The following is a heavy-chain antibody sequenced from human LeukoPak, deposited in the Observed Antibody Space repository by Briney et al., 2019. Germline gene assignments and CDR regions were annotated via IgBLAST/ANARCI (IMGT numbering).Heavy chain of an antibody. CDR2: INPSGGST. J-gene: IGHJ5*02. CDR1: GYTFTSYY. CDR3: ARDYTAQWRYCSSTSCYAGNWFDP. V-gene: IGHV1-46*01. D-gene: IGHD2-2*01. Sequence: ASVKVSCKASGYTFTSYYMHWVRQAPGQGLEWMGIINPSGGSTSYAQKFQGRVTMTRDTSTSTVYMELSRLRCEDTAVYYCARDYTAQWRYCSSTSCYAGNWFDPWGQGTLVTVSS.